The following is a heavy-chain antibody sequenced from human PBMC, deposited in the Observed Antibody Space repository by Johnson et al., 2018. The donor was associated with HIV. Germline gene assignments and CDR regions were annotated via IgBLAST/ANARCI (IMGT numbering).Heavy chain of an antibody. J-gene: IGHJ3*02. CDR2: GGST. CDR3: AKDLGVVVPAAPGDAFDI. Sequence: GGSTYYADSVKGRFTISRDNSKNTLYLQMNSLRAEDTAVYYCAKDLGVVVPAAPGDAFDIWGQGTMVTVSS. V-gene: IGHV3-23*01. D-gene: IGHD2-2*01.